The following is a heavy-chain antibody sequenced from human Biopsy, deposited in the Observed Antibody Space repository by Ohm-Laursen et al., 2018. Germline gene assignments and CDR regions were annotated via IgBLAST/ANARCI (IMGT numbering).Heavy chain of an antibody. CDR2: IYYSGST. CDR1: GDSISSYY. Sequence: GTLSLTCTVSGDSISSYYWSWIRQTPGKGLEWIGYIYYSGSTNYNPSLKSRVTISVDTSKNQFSLRLNSVTAADTAVYYCARATNSTGWPYYYFYGMDVRGQGTTVTVSS. D-gene: IGHD2/OR15-2a*01. CDR3: ARATNSTGWPYYYFYGMDV. J-gene: IGHJ6*02. V-gene: IGHV4-59*01.